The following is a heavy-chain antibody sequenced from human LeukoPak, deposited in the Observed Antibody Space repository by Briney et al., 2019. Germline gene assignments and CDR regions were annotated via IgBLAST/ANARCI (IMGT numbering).Heavy chain of an antibody. Sequence: SETLSLTCTVSGGSVSSSNYYWGWIRQPPGKGLERIGSIYYSGSTYYNSSLKSRVTISVDTSRNQFSLKLSSVTAADTAVYYCARRLGIWGANEYYFDYWGQGTLVTVSS. CDR2: IYYSGST. V-gene: IGHV4-39*07. CDR3: ARRLGIWGANEYYFDY. CDR1: GGSVSSSNYY. J-gene: IGHJ4*02. D-gene: IGHD1-26*01.